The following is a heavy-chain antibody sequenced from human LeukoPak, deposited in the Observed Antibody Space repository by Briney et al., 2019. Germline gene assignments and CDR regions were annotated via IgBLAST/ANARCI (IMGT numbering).Heavy chain of an antibody. Sequence: GGSLRLSCAASGFSFSSYWMSWVRQTPENGLEFVGNIDRDGGVRNYMDSLKGRCTISRNSGKKSLYLEINSLRADDTAVYYCARDPGSSAFDLWGRGALVTVSS. CDR2: IDRDGGVR. CDR1: GFSFSSYW. V-gene: IGHV3-7*01. J-gene: IGHJ4*02. D-gene: IGHD1-14*01. CDR3: ARDPGSSAFDL.